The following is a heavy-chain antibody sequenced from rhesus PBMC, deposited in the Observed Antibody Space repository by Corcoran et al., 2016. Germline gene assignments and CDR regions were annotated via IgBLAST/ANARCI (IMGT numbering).Heavy chain of an antibody. J-gene: IGHJ4*01. CDR2: IYGNSAST. Sequence: QVQLQESGPGLVKPSETLSLTCAVSGYSISSGYYWGWIRQPPGKGLEWIGNIYGNSASTYYNPSPKSRVTISKDTSKNRFFLNLSSVTAADTAVYYCARGIWGDYVRNDYWGQGVLVTVSS. CDR1: GYSISSGYY. CDR3: ARGIWGDYVRNDY. V-gene: IGHV4S7*01. D-gene: IGHD3-34*01.